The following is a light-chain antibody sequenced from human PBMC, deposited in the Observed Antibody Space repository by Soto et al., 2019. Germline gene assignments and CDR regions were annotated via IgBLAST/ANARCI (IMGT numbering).Light chain of an antibody. CDR1: QGIRTA. CDR3: LQDNSYPRT. CDR2: GAS. V-gene: IGKV1-6*01. Sequence: AIQMTQSQSSMHASVGDRVTITCRASQGIRTALGWSQQKPGKAPNLLLYGASTLQSGVPSRFSGSGSGTDFTLTISSLQSDDFATYYCLQDNSYPRTFGQGTKVEIE. J-gene: IGKJ1*01.